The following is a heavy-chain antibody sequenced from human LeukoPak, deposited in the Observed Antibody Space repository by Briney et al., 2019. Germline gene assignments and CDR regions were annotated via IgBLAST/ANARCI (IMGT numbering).Heavy chain of an antibody. D-gene: IGHD3-10*01. V-gene: IGHV3-30*02. Sequence: GGSLRLSCAASGYTFSSYYMHWVRQAPGKGLEWVAFIRYGGSNKYYADTVKGRFTIARDNYKHKLYLQVNSPGAEDTAVYYCAKDLAVVGSGSPGDWGEGTLVTVSS. CDR1: GYTFSSYY. CDR2: IRYGGSNK. CDR3: AKDLAVVGSGSPGD. J-gene: IGHJ4*02.